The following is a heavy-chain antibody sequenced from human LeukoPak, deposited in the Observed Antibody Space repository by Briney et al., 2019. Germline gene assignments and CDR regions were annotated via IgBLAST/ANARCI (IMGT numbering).Heavy chain of an antibody. CDR1: GGSISSSSYY. D-gene: IGHD5-18*01. CDR3: ARSGYSYGHFDY. CDR2: VYYSGST. J-gene: IGHJ4*02. V-gene: IGHV4-39*01. Sequence: PSETLSLTCTVSGGSISSSSYYWGWIRQPPGKGLEWIGSVYYSGSTYYNPSPKSRVTISVDTSKNQFSLKLSSVTAADTAVYYCARSGYSYGHFDYWGQGTLVTVSS.